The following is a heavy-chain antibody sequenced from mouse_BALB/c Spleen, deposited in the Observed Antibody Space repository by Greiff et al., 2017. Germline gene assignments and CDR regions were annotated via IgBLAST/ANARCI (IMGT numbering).Heavy chain of an antibody. CDR3: ARFGGNYYYAMDY. Sequence: VQLQQSGAELMKPGASVKISCKATGYTFSSYWIEWVKQRPGHGLEWIGEILPGSGSTNYNEKFKGKATFTADTSSNTAYMQLSSLTSEDSAVYYCARFGGNYYYAMDYWGQGTSVTVSS. D-gene: IGHD2-1*01. J-gene: IGHJ4*01. V-gene: IGHV1-9*01. CDR2: ILPGSGST. CDR1: GYTFSSYW.